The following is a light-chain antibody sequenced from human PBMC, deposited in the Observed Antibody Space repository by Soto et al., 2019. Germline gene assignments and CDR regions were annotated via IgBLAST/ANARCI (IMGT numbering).Light chain of an antibody. J-gene: IGLJ1*01. Sequence: QSALTQPASVSGSPGQSITISCTGTSSDVGGYNYVSWYQQHPGKAPKLMIYDVSNRPSGVSSRFSGSKSGNTASLTISGLQDEDEADYYCSSYTSSSTLVFGTWTKVTVL. V-gene: IGLV2-14*01. CDR3: SSYTSSSTLV. CDR1: SSDVGGYNY. CDR2: DVS.